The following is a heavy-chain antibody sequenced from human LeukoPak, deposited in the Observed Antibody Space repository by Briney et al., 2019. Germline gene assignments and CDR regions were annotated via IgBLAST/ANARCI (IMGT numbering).Heavy chain of an antibody. CDR3: AKRFCNGGSCYPGPVFDD. Sequence: GGSLRLSCAASGFTFSTYGMHWVRQTPGKGLDWVALISYDGSNKYYADSVKGRFTISRDNSKKTLSLQMNSLRAEDTAVYYCAKRFCNGGSCYPGPVFDDWGQGTLVTVSS. CDR1: GFTFSTYG. D-gene: IGHD2-15*01. V-gene: IGHV3-30*18. CDR2: ISYDGSNK. J-gene: IGHJ4*02.